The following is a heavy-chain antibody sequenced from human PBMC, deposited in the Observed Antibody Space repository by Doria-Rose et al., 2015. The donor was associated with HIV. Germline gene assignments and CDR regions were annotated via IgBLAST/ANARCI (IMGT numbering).Heavy chain of an antibody. Sequence: QVQVQESGPGLVKPSETLSLTCTVSGDAITSSTYYWAWIRQSPGSELEWIGSGNIYYGGTTHYNPSLRSRVTISVDRSKNQISLRVNSVTAADTAVYYCARVSGSYLQGGWFFDLWGRGALVRVSS. CDR2: IYYGGTT. V-gene: IGHV4-39*07. J-gene: IGHJ2*01. CDR3: ARVSGSYLQGGWFFDL. CDR1: GDAITSSTYY. D-gene: IGHD1-26*01.